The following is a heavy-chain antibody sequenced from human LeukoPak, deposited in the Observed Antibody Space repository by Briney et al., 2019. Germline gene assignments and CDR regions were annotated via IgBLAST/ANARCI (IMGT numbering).Heavy chain of an antibody. CDR2: MNPNSGNT. CDR3: ARDRITMVRGSRDWFDP. Sequence: GASVKVSCKASGYTFTSYDINWVRQATGQGLEWMGWMNPNSGNTGYAQKSQGRVTMTRNTSISTAYMELSSLRSEDTAVYYCARDRITMVRGSRDWFDPWGQGTLVTVSS. D-gene: IGHD3-10*01. V-gene: IGHV1-8*01. CDR1: GYTFTSYD. J-gene: IGHJ5*02.